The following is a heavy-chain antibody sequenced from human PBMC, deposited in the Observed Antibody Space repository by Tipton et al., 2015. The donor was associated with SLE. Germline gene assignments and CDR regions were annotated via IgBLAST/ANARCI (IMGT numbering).Heavy chain of an antibody. CDR1: GVSISDYS. D-gene: IGHD6-13*01. Sequence: TLSLTCSVSGVSISDYSWSWIRQPPGKPLDWIGYFDVGGRSVKYNPSLKSRVTISLDTSKNHFSLKLSSVTAADTAVYYCARGGTPAAGYKWFDPWGQGTLVTVPS. V-gene: IGHV4-59*01. CDR2: FDVGGRS. CDR3: ARGGTPAAGYKWFDP. J-gene: IGHJ5*02.